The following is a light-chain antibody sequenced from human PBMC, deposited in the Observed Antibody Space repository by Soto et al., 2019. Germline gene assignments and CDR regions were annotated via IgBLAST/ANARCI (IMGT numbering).Light chain of an antibody. Sequence: EIVLTQSPDTVSLSPGETATLSCRARQSVSSNYLAWYQQKPGQAPRLLIYGASSRATGIPDRFSGSGSGTDFTLTISRLEPEDFAVFYCQQYDNSITFGQGTRLEI. J-gene: IGKJ5*01. CDR3: QQYDNSIT. V-gene: IGKV3-20*01. CDR1: QSVSSNY. CDR2: GAS.